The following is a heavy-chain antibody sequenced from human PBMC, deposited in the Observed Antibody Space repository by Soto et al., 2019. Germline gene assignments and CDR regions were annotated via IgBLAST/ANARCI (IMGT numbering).Heavy chain of an antibody. V-gene: IGHV4-39*01. CDR1: GGSITSGSYY. J-gene: IGHJ6*02. D-gene: IGHD2-2*01. CDR3: ARLGGYCSTTGCYGYYAMDV. Sequence: PSETLSLTCTVSGGSITSGSYYWGWIRQPPGKGLEWIGSIYYSGNTYYNPSLKSRVTMSVDTSKNQFSLKLSSVTAADTAVYYCARLGGYCSTTGCYGYYAMDVWGQGTTVTVSS. CDR2: IYYSGNT.